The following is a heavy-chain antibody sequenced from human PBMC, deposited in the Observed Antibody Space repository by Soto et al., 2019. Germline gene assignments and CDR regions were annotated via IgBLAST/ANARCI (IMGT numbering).Heavy chain of an antibody. D-gene: IGHD3-10*01. CDR2: INHSGST. CDR1: GGSFSGYY. Sequence: TSETLSLTCAVYGGSFSGYYWSWIRQPPGKGLEWIGEINHSGSTNYNPSLKSRVTISVDTSKNQFSLKLSSVTAADTAVYYCARGLHAGIRHGRFDYWGQGTLVPVSS. J-gene: IGHJ4*02. V-gene: IGHV4-34*01. CDR3: ARGLHAGIRHGRFDY.